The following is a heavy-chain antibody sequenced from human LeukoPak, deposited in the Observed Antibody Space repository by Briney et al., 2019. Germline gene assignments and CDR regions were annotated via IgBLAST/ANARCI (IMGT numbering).Heavy chain of an antibody. CDR1: GLTFSIYS. Sequence: GGSLSLSCAASGLTFSIYSMNWVRKAPGKGLDWVSYISSSSSTIYYADSVKGRFTISRDNAKNSLYLQMNSLRAEDTAVYYCARDVGSPSHMDVWGKGTTVTVSS. CDR3: ARDVGSPSHMDV. D-gene: IGHD1-26*01. J-gene: IGHJ6*03. V-gene: IGHV3-48*01. CDR2: ISSSSSTI.